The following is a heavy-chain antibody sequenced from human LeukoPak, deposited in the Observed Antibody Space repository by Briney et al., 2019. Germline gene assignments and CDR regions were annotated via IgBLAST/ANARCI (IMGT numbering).Heavy chain of an antibody. CDR2: IYYSGST. V-gene: IGHV4-39*01. CDR1: GDSISTSSYY. J-gene: IGHJ6*03. Sequence: SETLSLTCSVSGDSISTSSYYWGWLRQPPGKGLEWIGTIYYSGSTYYNPSLTSRVTISLDTSKNQFSLKLSSVTAADTAVYYCARHKDYYYSYMDVWGKGTTVTISS. CDR3: ARHKDYYYSYMDV.